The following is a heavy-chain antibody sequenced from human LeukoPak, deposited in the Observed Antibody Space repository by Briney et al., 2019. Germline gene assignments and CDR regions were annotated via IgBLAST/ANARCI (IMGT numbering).Heavy chain of an antibody. D-gene: IGHD5-12*01. CDR2: IYLSGTT. CDR1: GGSINSGGYY. CDR3: ASIEGPHSLAGYDQYYYYGMDV. J-gene: IGHJ6*02. Sequence: MSSQTLSLTCTVSGGSINSGGYYWGWIRQHPGMGLEWIGFIYLSGTTYYNPSLKSRVSISVDTSKDQVSLELSSVTAADTAVYYCASIEGPHSLAGYDQYYYYGMDVWGQGTTVTVSS. V-gene: IGHV4-31*03.